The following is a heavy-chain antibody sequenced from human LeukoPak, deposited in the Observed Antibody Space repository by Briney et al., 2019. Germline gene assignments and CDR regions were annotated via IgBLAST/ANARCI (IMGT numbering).Heavy chain of an antibody. V-gene: IGHV3-21*01. J-gene: IGHJ5*02. D-gene: IGHD3-22*01. CDR3: ARVLSGSWDWFDP. CDR1: GFTFSSYN. Sequence: GGSLRLSCAASGFTFSSYNMNWVRQAPGKGLEWVSSISSSSSYIYYADSVKGRFTISRDNAKNSLYLQMNSLRAEDTAVYYCARVLSGSWDWFDPWGQGTLVTVSS. CDR2: ISSSSSYI.